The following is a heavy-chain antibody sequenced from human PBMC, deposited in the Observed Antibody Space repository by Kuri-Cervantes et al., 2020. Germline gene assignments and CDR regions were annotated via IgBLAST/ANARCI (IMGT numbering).Heavy chain of an antibody. J-gene: IGHJ5*02. Sequence: GSLRLSCAVYGGSLSGYSWSWIRQSPGKGLEWIGEINHSGSTNYSPSLKSRVAISVDTSKNQFSLKLSSVTAADTAVYYCARTVPSIAARPGWFDPWGQGTLVTVSS. V-gene: IGHV4-34*01. CDR1: GGSLSGYS. D-gene: IGHD6-6*01. CDR3: ARTVPSIAARPGWFDP. CDR2: INHSGST.